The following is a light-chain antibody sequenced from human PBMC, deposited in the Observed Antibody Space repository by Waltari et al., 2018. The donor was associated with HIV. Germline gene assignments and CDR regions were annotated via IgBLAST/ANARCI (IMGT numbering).Light chain of an antibody. CDR2: KAS. CDR1: QSISNW. CDR3: QEYSGYFRT. J-gene: IGKJ1*01. V-gene: IGKV1-5*03. Sequence: DIQMTQSPSTLSASVGDSVTITCRASQSISNWLAWYQQKPGKAPKLLIYKASSLESGVPSRFSGSGSGTEYTLTISSLQPDDFATYYCQEYSGYFRTFGQGTKVEIK.